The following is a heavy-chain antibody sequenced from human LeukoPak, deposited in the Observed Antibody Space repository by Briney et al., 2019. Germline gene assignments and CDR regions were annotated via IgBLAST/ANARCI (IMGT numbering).Heavy chain of an antibody. CDR3: ARGPPTVDCSSTSCYRRYFDY. J-gene: IGHJ4*02. CDR2: INHSGST. V-gene: IGHV4-34*01. CDR1: GGSFSGYY. Sequence: PSETLSLTCAVYGGSFSGYYWSWIRQPPGKGLEWIGEINHSGSTNYNPSLKSRVTISVDTSKNQFSLKLSSVTAADTAVYYCARGPPTVDCSSTSCYRRYFDYWGRGTLVTVSS. D-gene: IGHD2-2*02.